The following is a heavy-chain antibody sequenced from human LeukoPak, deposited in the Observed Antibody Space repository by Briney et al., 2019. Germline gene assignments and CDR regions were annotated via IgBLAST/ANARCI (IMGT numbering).Heavy chain of an antibody. CDR3: ARVAYCSGGSCYDGDFFDY. CDR1: GYTFTGYY. D-gene: IGHD2-15*01. Sequence: GASVKVSCKASGYTFTGYYMHWVRQAPGQGLEWMGWINPNSGGTNYAQKFQGRVTMTRDTSISTAYMELSRLRSDDTAVYYCARVAYCSGGSCYDGDFFDYWGQGTLVTVSS. J-gene: IGHJ4*02. CDR2: INPNSGGT. V-gene: IGHV1-2*02.